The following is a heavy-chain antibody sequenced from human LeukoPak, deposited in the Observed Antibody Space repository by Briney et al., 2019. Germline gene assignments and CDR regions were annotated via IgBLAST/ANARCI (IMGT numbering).Heavy chain of an antibody. CDR3: ARGQSLNDY. CDR2: INPNSGGA. V-gene: IGHV1-2*02. CDR1: GYTFTEYY. Sequence: GASVKVSCKASGYTFTEYYMHWVRQAPEQGLEWMGWINPNSGGANYAEKFQGRVTMTRDTSISTAYMELSRLRYDDTALYYCARGQSLNDYWGQGTLVTVSS. J-gene: IGHJ4*02.